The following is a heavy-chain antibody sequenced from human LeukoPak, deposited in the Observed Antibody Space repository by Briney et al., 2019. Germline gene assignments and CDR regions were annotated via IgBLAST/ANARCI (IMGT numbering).Heavy chain of an antibody. J-gene: IGHJ4*02. V-gene: IGHV3-30*03. CDR2: ISYDGSNK. D-gene: IGHD1-26*01. CDR3: ARVAMSGIGSDDF. CDR1: GFTFSSYG. Sequence: GGSLRLSCAASGFTFSSYGMHWVRQAPGKGLEWVAVISYDGSNKYYADSVKGRFTISRDNSNNTLYLQMNSLRTEDTAVFYCARVAMSGIGSDDFWGQGTLVTASS.